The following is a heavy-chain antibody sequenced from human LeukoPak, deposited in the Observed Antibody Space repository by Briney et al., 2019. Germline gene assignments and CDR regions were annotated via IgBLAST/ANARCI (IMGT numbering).Heavy chain of an antibody. CDR3: ARDHREKYYYDSSGYFDY. D-gene: IGHD3-22*01. CDR1: GYTFTSYG. CDR2: ISAYSGNT. Sequence: ASVKVSCKASGYTFTSYGISWVRQALGQGLEWMGWISAYSGNTNYAQKLQGRVTMTTDTSTSTAYMELRSLRSDDTAVYYCARDHREKYYYDSSGYFDYWGQGTLVTVSS. J-gene: IGHJ4*02. V-gene: IGHV1-18*01.